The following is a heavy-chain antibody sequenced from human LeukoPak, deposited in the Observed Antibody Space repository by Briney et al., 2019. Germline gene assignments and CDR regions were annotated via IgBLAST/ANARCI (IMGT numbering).Heavy chain of an antibody. D-gene: IGHD3-3*01. CDR3: ARDKGGVTYYDFWSGYRYFDY. CDR1: GGSISSSSYY. CDR2: IYYSGSA. J-gene: IGHJ4*02. Sequence: PSKTLSLTCTVSGGSISSSSYYWGWIRQPPGKGLEWIGSIYYSGSAYYNPSLKSRVTISVDTSKNQFSLKLSSVTAADTAVYYCARDKGGVTYYDFWSGYRYFDYWGQGTLVTVSS. V-gene: IGHV4-39*07.